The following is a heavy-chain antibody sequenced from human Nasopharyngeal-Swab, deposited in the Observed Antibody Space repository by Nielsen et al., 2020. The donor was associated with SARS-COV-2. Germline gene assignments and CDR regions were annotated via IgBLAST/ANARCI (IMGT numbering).Heavy chain of an antibody. CDR2: IYYSGST. J-gene: IGHJ4*02. CDR1: GGSFSGYY. Sequence: LRLSCAVYGGSFSGYYWSWIRQHPGKGLEWIGYIYYSGSTYYNPSLKSRVTISVDTSKNQFSLKLSSVTAADTAVYYCARAYGDYPYWADYWGQGTLVTVSS. V-gene: IGHV4-31*11. CDR3: ARAYGDYPYWADY. D-gene: IGHD4-17*01.